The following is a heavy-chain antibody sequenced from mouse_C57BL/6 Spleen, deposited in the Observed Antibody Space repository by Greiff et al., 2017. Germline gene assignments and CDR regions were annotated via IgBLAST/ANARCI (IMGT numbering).Heavy chain of an antibody. CDR1: GYTFTIYW. Sequence: VQLQQPGAELVKPGASVKVSCKASGYTFTIYWMHWVKQRPGQGLEWIGRIHPSDSDTNYNQKFKGKATLTVDKSSSNAYLHLSSLTSEVSAVYNCAYERFSMAYWGQGTSVTVSS. J-gene: IGHJ4*01. D-gene: IGHD1-1*01. V-gene: IGHV1-74*01. CDR2: IHPSDSDT. CDR3: AYERFSMAY.